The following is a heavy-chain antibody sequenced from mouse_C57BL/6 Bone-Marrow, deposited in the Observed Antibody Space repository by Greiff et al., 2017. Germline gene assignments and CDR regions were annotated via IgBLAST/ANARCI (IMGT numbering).Heavy chain of an antibody. CDR3: ARKGYYYSSSLDY. CDR2: IYPGDGDT. Sequence: QVQLQQSGAELVKPGASVKISCKASGYAFSSYWMNWVKQRTGKGLEWIGQIYPGDGDTNYNGKFKGKATLTADKSSSTAYMQLSSLTSEDSAVYFCARKGYYYSSSLDYWGQGTTLTVSS. D-gene: IGHD1-1*01. CDR1: GYAFSSYW. V-gene: IGHV1-80*01. J-gene: IGHJ2*01.